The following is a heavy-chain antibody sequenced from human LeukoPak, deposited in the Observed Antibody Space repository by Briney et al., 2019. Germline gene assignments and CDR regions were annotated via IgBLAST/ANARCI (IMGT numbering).Heavy chain of an antibody. CDR1: GYSFTSYW. Sequence: GESLKISCKGSGYSFTSYWISWVRQMPGKGLEWMGRIDPSDSYTNYSPSFQGHVTISADKSISTAYLQWSSLKASDTAMYYCARDPMVRGVIITKDYYYYYGTDAWGKGTTVTVSS. D-gene: IGHD3-10*01. J-gene: IGHJ6*04. CDR2: IDPSDSYT. V-gene: IGHV5-10-1*01. CDR3: ARDPMVRGVIITKDYYYYYGTDA.